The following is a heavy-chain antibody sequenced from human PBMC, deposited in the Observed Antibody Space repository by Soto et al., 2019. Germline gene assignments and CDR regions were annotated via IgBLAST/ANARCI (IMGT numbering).Heavy chain of an antibody. CDR1: GYTFTTYG. CDR3: ARDFSCGWDTFDY. J-gene: IGHJ4*02. D-gene: IGHD6-19*01. CDR2: ISAHNGDT. V-gene: IGHV1-18*01. Sequence: QVQLVQSGPEVQKPGASVKVSCKASGYTFTTYGISWVRQAPGQGLEWMGWISAHNGDTNFAQTFQGRVTMTRDTSTGTAYMELWSLRSDDTAVYYCARDFSCGWDTFDYWGQGTLVAVSS.